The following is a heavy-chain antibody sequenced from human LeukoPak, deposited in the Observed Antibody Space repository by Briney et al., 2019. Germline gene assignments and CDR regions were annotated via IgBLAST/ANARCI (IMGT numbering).Heavy chain of an antibody. CDR1: GFTFSSYS. Sequence: GGSLRLSCAVSGFTFSSYSMEWVRQAPGKGLVWVSRIKTDGRTTNYADSVKGRFTISRGNAENSLYLQMNSLRAEDTAVYYCARVIATRPHYYYYMDVWGKGTTVTVSS. CDR2: IKTDGRTT. V-gene: IGHV3-74*01. CDR3: ARVIATRPHYYYYMDV. J-gene: IGHJ6*03. D-gene: IGHD6-6*01.